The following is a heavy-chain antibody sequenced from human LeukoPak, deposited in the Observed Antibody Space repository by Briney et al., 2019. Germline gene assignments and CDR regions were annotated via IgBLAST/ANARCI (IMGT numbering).Heavy chain of an antibody. CDR3: ARPTHRSGCRNHWFDP. CDR1: GFTFSSYW. D-gene: IGHD2-15*01. CDR2: INSDGSST. Sequence: PGGSLRLSCAASGFTFSSYWMHWVRQAPGKGLVWVSRINSDGSSTSYADSVKGRFTISRDNAKNSLYLQMNSLRAEDTAVYYCARPTHRSGCRNHWFDPWGQGTLVTVSS. V-gene: IGHV3-74*01. J-gene: IGHJ5*02.